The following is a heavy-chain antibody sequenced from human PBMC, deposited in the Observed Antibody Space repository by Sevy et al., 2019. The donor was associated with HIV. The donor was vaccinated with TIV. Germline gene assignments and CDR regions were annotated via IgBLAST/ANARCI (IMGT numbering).Heavy chain of an antibody. CDR1: GGSFSGYY. D-gene: IGHD4-17*01. Sequence: SETLSLTCAVYGGSFSGYYWSWIRQPPGKGLEWIGEINHSGSTNYNPSLKSRVTISVDTSKNQFSLKLSSVTAADTAVYYCVRGGGYGDYEWWFDPWGQGTLVTVSS. CDR3: VRGGGYGDYEWWFDP. V-gene: IGHV4-34*01. CDR2: INHSGST. J-gene: IGHJ5*02.